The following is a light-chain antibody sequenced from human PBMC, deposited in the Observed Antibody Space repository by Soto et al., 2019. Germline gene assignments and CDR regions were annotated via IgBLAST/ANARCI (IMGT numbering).Light chain of an antibody. CDR3: SSWDDSLDGPV. Sequence: QSVLTQPPSASATPGQTVTISCSGRYSNIGSNFVSWYQRLPGTAPKLLIYSINQRPSGVPDRVSGSKSGTSASLTISGHQSEDEAYYFCSSWDDSLDGPVFGGGTKLTVL. J-gene: IGLJ3*02. V-gene: IGLV1-44*01. CDR2: SIN. CDR1: YSNIGSNF.